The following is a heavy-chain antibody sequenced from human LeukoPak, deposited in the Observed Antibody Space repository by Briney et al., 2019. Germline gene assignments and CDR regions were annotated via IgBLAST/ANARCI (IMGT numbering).Heavy chain of an antibody. J-gene: IGHJ4*02. Sequence: KPSETLSLTCTVSGGSISSYYWSWIRQPPGKGLEWIGYIYYTGTTNYNPSLKGRVTISVDTSKNQFSLKLTSVTAADTAVYYCARPLQGRTVTLHYWGQGTLVTVSS. D-gene: IGHD4-17*01. CDR2: IYYTGTT. CDR3: ARPLQGRTVTLHY. V-gene: IGHV4-59*01. CDR1: GGSISSYY.